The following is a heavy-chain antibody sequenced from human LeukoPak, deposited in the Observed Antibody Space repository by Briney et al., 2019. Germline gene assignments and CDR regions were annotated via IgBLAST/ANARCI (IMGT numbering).Heavy chain of an antibody. CDR2: ISYDGSNK. D-gene: IGHD3-10*01. Sequence: GRSLRLSCAASGFTFSSYGMHWVRQAPGKGLEWVAVISYDGSNKYYADSVKGRFTISRDNSKNTLYLQMNSLRAEDTAVYYCAKSHYRGFGEFFSNFDYWGQGTLVTVSS. CDR1: GFTFSSYG. V-gene: IGHV3-30*18. J-gene: IGHJ4*02. CDR3: AKSHYRGFGEFFSNFDY.